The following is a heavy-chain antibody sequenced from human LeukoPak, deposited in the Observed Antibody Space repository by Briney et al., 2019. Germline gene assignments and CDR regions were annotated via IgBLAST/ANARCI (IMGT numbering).Heavy chain of an antibody. J-gene: IGHJ5*02. Sequence: SETLSLTCTVSGGSISSYYWSWIRQPPGKGLEWIGYIYNSGSTNYNPSLKRRVTISVDTSKKQSSLTQSCVTGADTAGYYCARQRGMGGDYSNWFDPWGQGTLVTVSS. D-gene: IGHD3-16*01. CDR3: ARQRGMGGDYSNWFDP. CDR2: IYNSGST. CDR1: GGSISSYY. V-gene: IGHV4-59*08.